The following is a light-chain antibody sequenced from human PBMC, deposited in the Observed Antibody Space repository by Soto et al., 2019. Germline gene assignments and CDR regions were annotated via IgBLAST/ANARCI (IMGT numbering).Light chain of an antibody. CDR2: GAS. V-gene: IGKV3-20*01. CDR1: QSVSSRY. J-gene: IGKJ1*01. Sequence: EIVFTQYPGTLSLSPGERATLSCRASQSVSSRYVAGYQQPPGPDHRLLSDGASSRATGIPDRFSDIGSGTDCTLTISRLETADLVVYYCQQYGSSFPTFGQGTKVDIK. CDR3: QQYGSSFPT.